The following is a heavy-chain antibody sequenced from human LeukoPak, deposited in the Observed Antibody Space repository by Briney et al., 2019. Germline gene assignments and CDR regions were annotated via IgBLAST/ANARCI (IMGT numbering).Heavy chain of an antibody. CDR1: GFTFSSYS. J-gene: IGHJ3*02. Sequence: PGGSLRLSCAASGFTFSSYSMNWVRQAPGKGLEWVSSISSSSSYIYYADSVKGRFTISRDNAKNSLCLQMNSLRAEDTAVYYCAREFSGYGAFDIWGQGTMVTVSS. CDR2: ISSSSSYI. CDR3: AREFSGYGAFDI. D-gene: IGHD3-22*01. V-gene: IGHV3-21*01.